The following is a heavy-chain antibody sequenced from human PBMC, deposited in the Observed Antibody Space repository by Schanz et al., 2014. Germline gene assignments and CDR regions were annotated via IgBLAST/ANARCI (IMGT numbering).Heavy chain of an antibody. D-gene: IGHD3-10*01. J-gene: IGHJ6*02. Sequence: VQLVESGGGLAQPGGSLRLSCAAFGFTFRSYSMNWVRQAPGKGLEWVSITYSGVSTYYADSVRGRFTISRDNSMNTVYLQMNSLRSDDAAVYYCARAQGVIRLYYGVDVWGQGTTVTVSS. V-gene: IGHV3-66*02. CDR3: ARAQGVIRLYYGVDV. CDR2: TYSGVST. CDR1: GFTFRSYS.